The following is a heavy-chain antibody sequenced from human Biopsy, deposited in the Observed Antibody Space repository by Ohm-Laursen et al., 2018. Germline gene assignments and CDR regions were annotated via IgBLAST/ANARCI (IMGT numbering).Heavy chain of an antibody. CDR3: AKGQDLRGGAEYFQH. CDR2: INPHSGTT. J-gene: IGHJ1*01. CDR1: GGTLTSLD. Sequence: ASVKVSCKVSGGTLTSLDISWVRQAPGQGLEWMGWINPHSGTTKFAQDFQGRVTMTRDTSITTAYMELRRLRSDDTAVYYCAKGQDLRGGAEYFQHWGQGALVTVPS. D-gene: IGHD2-15*01. V-gene: IGHV1-2*02.